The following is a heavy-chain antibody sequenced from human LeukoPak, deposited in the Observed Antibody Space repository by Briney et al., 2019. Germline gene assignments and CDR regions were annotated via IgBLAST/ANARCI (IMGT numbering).Heavy chain of an antibody. CDR1: GGSISSSSYY. Sequence: SETLSLTCTVSGGSISSSSYYWGWIRQPPGKGLEWIGSIYYSGSTYYNPSLKSRVTISVDTSKNQFSLKLSSVTAADTAVYYCARHAGYYFNYWGQGTLVTVSS. CDR3: ARHAGYYFNY. D-gene: IGHD3-10*01. CDR2: IYYSGST. V-gene: IGHV4-39*01. J-gene: IGHJ4*02.